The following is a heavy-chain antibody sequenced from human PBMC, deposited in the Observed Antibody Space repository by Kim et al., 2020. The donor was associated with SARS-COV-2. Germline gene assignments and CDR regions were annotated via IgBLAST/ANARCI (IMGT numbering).Heavy chain of an antibody. CDR2: INAGNGNT. CDR1: GYTFTSYA. D-gene: IGHD2-21*02. CDR3: ARERYCGGDCHGPRYAFDI. V-gene: IGHV1-3*01. Sequence: ASVKVSCKASGYTFTSYAMHWVRQAPGQRLEWMGWINAGNGNTKYSQKFQGRVTITRDTSASTAYMELSSLRSEDTAVYYCARERYCGGDCHGPRYAFDIWGQGTMVTVSS. J-gene: IGHJ3*02.